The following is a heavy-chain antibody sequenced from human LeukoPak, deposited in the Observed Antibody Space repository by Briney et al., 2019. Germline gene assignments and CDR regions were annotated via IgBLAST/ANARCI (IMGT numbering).Heavy chain of an antibody. CDR1: GGSISSNNW. CDR3: ARAKVGRSNYFDY. V-gene: IGHV4-4*02. Sequence: SETLSLTCAVSGGSISSNNWWIWVRQSPEKGLEWIGEIYHDGSTYYNPSLKSRVTISMDKSKNQLSLKLNFVTAADTAVYYCARAKVGRSNYFDYWGQGTLVTVSS. D-gene: IGHD1-26*01. J-gene: IGHJ4*02. CDR2: IYHDGST.